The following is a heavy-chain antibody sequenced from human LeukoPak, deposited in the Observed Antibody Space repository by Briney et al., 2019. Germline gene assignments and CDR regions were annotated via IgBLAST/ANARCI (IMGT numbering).Heavy chain of an antibody. CDR3: ASRPATETYFAVFDY. CDR2: IYSGGST. Sequence: GGSPRLSCAASGFTVSSNYMSWVRQAPGKGLEWVSVIYSGGSTYYADSVKGRFTISRDNTKNTLYLQMNNLRAEDTAVYYCASRPATETYFAVFDYWGQGTLVTVSS. V-gene: IGHV3-53*01. D-gene: IGHD1-1*01. J-gene: IGHJ4*02. CDR1: GFTVSSNY.